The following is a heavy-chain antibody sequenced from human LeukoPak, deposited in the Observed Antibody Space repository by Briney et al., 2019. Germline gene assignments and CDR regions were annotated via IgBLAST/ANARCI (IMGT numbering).Heavy chain of an antibody. J-gene: IGHJ4*02. CDR2: IYYSGST. V-gene: IGHV4-59*01. Sequence: PSETLSLTCTVSGGSISSYYWSWIRRPPGKGLEWIGYIYYSGSTNYNPSLKSRVTISVDTSKNQFSLKLSSVTAADTAVYYCARKGYFCTNGVCYRAFDYWGQGTLVTVSS. CDR1: GGSISSYY. D-gene: IGHD2-8*01. CDR3: ARKGYFCTNGVCYRAFDY.